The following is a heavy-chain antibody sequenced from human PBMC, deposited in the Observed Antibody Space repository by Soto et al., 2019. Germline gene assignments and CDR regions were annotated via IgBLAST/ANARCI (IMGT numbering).Heavy chain of an antibody. CDR1: GDSITSNYW. V-gene: IGHV4-28*01. CDR3: ARSNYRGWFDP. J-gene: IGHJ5*02. Sequence: PSETLYLTCAVSGDSITSNYWWGWIRQLPGKGLEWIGYIYYSGNTFYNPSLKSRVTMSVDTSKNQFSLNVNSVTAVDTAVYYCARSNYRGWFDPWGQGTLVTVSS. CDR2: IYYSGNT. D-gene: IGHD1-7*01.